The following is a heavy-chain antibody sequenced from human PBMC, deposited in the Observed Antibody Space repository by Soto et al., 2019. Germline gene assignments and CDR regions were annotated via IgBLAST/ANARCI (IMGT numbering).Heavy chain of an antibody. Sequence: SETLSLTCTVPGGSISSGGYYWSWIRQHPGKGLEWIGYIYYSGSTYYNPSLKSRVTISVDTSKNQFSLKLSSVTAADTAVYYCAREDGAFGVASTGGDNWFDPWGQGTLVTVSS. V-gene: IGHV4-31*03. CDR1: GGSISSGGYY. CDR3: AREDGAFGVASTGGDNWFDP. CDR2: IYYSGST. J-gene: IGHJ5*02. D-gene: IGHD3-3*01.